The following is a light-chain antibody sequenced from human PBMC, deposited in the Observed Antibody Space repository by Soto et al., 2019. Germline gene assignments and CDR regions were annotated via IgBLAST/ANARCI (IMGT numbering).Light chain of an antibody. CDR1: QSVSTK. V-gene: IGKV3-15*01. J-gene: IGKJ4*01. CDR2: GAS. Sequence: ETVMTQSPATLSPSPGERATLSCRASQSVSTKLVWYQQKPGQAPRFLIYGASTRATGIPARFRGSGSGTEFTLTIDSLQSEDFAVYHCQQYNDWPPAFGGGTKVEIK. CDR3: QQYNDWPPA.